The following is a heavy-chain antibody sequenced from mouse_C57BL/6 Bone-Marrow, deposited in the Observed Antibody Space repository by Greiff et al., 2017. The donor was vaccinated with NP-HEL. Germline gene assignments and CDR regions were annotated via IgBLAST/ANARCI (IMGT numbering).Heavy chain of an antibody. D-gene: IGHD1-1*01. CDR2: ISSGSSTI. V-gene: IGHV5-17*01. CDR1: GFTFSDYG. Sequence: EVNLVESGGGLVKPGGSLKLSCAASGFTFSDYGMHWVRQAPEKGLEWVAYISSGSSTIYYADTVKGRFTISRDNAKNTLFLQMTSLRSEDTAMYYCARPGYYGSSYYAMDYWGQGTSVTVSS. J-gene: IGHJ4*01. CDR3: ARPGYYGSSYYAMDY.